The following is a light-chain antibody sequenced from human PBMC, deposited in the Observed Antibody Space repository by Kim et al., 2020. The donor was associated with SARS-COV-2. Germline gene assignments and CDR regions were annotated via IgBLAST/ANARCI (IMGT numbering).Light chain of an antibody. CDR3: QKYNGAPWT. J-gene: IGKJ1*01. CDR1: QGINND. Sequence: ASVGGRVTITCRASQGINNDLAWYQQKPGKVPKVLIYAASALQSGVPSRFSGSGSGTDFTLTISSLQPEDVGTYYCQKYNGAPWTFGQGTKVDIK. V-gene: IGKV1-27*01. CDR2: AAS.